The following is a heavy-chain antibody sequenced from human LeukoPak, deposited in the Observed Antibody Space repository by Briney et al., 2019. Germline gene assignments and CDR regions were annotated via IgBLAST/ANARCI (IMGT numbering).Heavy chain of an antibody. V-gene: IGHV4-34*01. CDR3: ASDRIWFGESTNEY. CDR2: INHSGST. CDR1: GGSFSGYY. J-gene: IGHJ4*02. D-gene: IGHD3-10*01. Sequence: SETLSLTCAVYGGSFSGYYWSWLRQPPGKGMEWIGEINHSGSTNYNPSLKSRVTISVDTSKNQFSLNLNSVTAADTAFYYCASDRIWFGESTNEYWGQGTLVTVSS.